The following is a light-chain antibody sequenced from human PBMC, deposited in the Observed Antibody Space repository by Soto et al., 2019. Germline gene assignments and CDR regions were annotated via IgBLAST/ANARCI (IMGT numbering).Light chain of an antibody. V-gene: IGKV3-11*01. CDR2: DAS. CDR1: QSIRNY. J-gene: IGKJ4*01. Sequence: EIVLTQSPATLSLSPGERATLSCRASQSIRNYLAWYQQKPGQAPRLLIYDASNRATGIPPRFSGSGSGTDFILTISSLEPEDSGVYYCRQRNDWVTFGGGTKVEIK. CDR3: RQRNDWVT.